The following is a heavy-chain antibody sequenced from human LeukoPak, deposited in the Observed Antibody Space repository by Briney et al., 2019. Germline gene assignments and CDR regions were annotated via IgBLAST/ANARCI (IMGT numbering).Heavy chain of an antibody. V-gene: IGHV1-2*02. D-gene: IGHD3-22*01. CDR1: GYSFTGYF. J-gene: IGHJ4*02. CDR2: INPNSGGT. CDR3: ARDYYDSSGYGSFDY. Sequence: ASVKVSCKASGYSFTGYFIHWVRQAPGQGLEWMGWINPNSGGTNYAQKFQGRVTMTRDTSISTAYMELSSLRSDDTAVFYCARDYYDSSGYGSFDYWGQGTLVTVSS.